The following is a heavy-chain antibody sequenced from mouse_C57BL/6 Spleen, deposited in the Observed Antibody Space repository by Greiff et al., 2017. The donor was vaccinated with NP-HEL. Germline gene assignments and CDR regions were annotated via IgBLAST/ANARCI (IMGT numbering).Heavy chain of an antibody. CDR2: INPSTGGT. CDR1: GYSFTGYY. Sequence: VQLQQSGPELVKPGASVKISCKASGYSFTGYYMNWVKQSPEKSLEWIGEINPSTGGTTYNQKFKAKATLTVDKSSSTAYMQLKSLTSEDSAVYYCARSPPSSDYWGQGTTLTVSS. V-gene: IGHV1-42*01. J-gene: IGHJ2*01. CDR3: ARSPPSSDY.